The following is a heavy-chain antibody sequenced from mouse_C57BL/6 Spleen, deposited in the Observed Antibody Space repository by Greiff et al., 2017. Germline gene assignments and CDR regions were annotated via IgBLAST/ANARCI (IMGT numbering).Heavy chain of an antibody. Sequence: VQLVESGAELVRPGASVTLSCKASGYTFPDYEMHWVKQTPVHGLEWLGAIDPETGGTAYTKKFKGKAILTADTSSSTAYMELRSLTSEDSAVYYCTYYHSNSYFDYWGQGTTLTVAS. CDR3: TYYHSNSYFDY. CDR1: GYTFPDYE. V-gene: IGHV1-15*01. CDR2: IDPETGGT. D-gene: IGHD2-5*01. J-gene: IGHJ2*01.